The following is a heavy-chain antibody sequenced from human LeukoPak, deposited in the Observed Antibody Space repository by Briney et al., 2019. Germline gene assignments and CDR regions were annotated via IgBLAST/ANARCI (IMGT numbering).Heavy chain of an antibody. CDR2: IKQDGSEK. Sequence: GGSLRLSCAASGLTFSSYAMSWVRQAPGKGLEWVANIKQDGSEKYYVDSVKGRFTISRDNAKNSLYLQMNSLRAEDTAVYYCAREAAMVYFDYWGQGTLVTVSS. V-gene: IGHV3-7*05. CDR3: AREAAMVYFDY. J-gene: IGHJ4*02. D-gene: IGHD5-18*01. CDR1: GLTFSSYA.